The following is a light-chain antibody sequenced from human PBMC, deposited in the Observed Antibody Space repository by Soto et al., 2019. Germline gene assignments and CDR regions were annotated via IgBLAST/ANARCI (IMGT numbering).Light chain of an antibody. CDR3: AVWDDNLRAVV. J-gene: IGLJ2*01. CDR1: RPSIGRNT. V-gene: IGLV1-44*01. Sequence: QSGLTQPPSASGTPGQRIIISSSGSRPSIGRNTVNWYQYLPGTAPKVIIYRNSHRPPGVPDRFSGSQSGSSASLAIDGLQSEDEADYYCAVWDDNLRAVVFGGGTKLTVL. CDR2: RNS.